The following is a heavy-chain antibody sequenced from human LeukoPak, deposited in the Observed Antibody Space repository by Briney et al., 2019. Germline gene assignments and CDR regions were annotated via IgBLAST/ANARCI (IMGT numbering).Heavy chain of an antibody. D-gene: IGHD3-22*01. CDR1: GFTFSSYD. V-gene: IGHV3-13*01. CDR2: IGTAGDT. CDR3: ARGFYGDSSYYYYYMDV. Sequence: PGGSLRLSRAASGFTFSSYDMHSVRQATGKGLEWVSAIGTAGDTYYPGSVKGRFTISRENAKNSLYLQMNSLRAGDTAVYYCARGFYGDSSYYYYYMDVWGKGTTVTVSS. J-gene: IGHJ6*03.